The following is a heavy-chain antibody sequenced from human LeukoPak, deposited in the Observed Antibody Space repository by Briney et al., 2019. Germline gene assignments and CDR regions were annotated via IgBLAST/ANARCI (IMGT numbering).Heavy chain of an antibody. CDR1: GFTFSNYA. CDR2: LSDNGGSP. J-gene: IGHJ5*01. CDR3: AKDPETYSSRWFDS. Sequence: GGSLRLSCAASGFTFSNYAMSWVRQAPGKGLEWVSSLSDNGGSPYYADSVKGRFTISRDNSKDTLYLHMNSLRVEDTAVYYCAKDPETYSSRWFDSWGQGTLVTVSS. V-gene: IGHV3-23*01. D-gene: IGHD2-21*01.